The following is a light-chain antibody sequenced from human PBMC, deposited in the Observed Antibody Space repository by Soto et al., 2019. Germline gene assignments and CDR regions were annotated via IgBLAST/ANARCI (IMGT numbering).Light chain of an antibody. CDR1: SSDVGSYNL. CDR3: CSYAGSNTFV. CDR2: EAS. V-gene: IGLV2-23*02. J-gene: IGLJ2*01. Sequence: QSVLTRPASVSGSPGQSITISCSGTSSDVGSYNLVSWYQQHPGKAPQLMIYEASKRPSGVSDRFSGSKSGNTASLTISGLQSEDEADYYCCSYAGSNTFVFGGGTKLTVL.